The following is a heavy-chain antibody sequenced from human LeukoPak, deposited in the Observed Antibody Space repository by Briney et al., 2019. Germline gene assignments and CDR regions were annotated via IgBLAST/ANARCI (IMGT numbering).Heavy chain of an antibody. CDR3: ARGPQQLVRRWFDP. CDR2: INAGNGNT. CDR1: GYTFTSYA. D-gene: IGHD6-13*01. V-gene: IGHV1-3*01. Sequence: ASVKVSCKASGYTFTSYAMHWVRQAPGQRLEWMGRINAGNGNTKYSQKFQGRVTITRDTSARTAYMELSSLRSEDTAVYYCARGPQQLVRRWFDPWGQGTLVTVSS. J-gene: IGHJ5*02.